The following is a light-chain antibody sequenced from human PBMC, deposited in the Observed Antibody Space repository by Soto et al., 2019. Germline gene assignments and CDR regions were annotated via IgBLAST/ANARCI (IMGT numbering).Light chain of an antibody. CDR1: QSVDNN. CDR2: DAS. CDR3: QQYGSPRT. V-gene: IGKV3-20*01. Sequence: TQSPATLSASPGERVTLSCRASQSVDNNLAWYQQKPGQAPRLLIYDASSRATGIPDRFSGSGSGTDFTLTISRLEPEDFAVYYCQQYGSPRTFGQGTKVDI. J-gene: IGKJ1*01.